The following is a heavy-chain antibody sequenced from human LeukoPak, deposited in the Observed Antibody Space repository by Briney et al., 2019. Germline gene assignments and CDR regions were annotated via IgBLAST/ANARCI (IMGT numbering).Heavy chain of an antibody. CDR1: GFTFSSYW. V-gene: IGHV3-74*01. J-gene: IGHJ4*02. D-gene: IGHD6-13*01. CDR3: ARELSGSSSRHFDY. CDR2: INSDGNIT. Sequence: PGGSLRLSCAASGFTFSSYWMNWVRQAPGKGPVWVSRINSDGNITTYADSVKGRFTISRDNAKNALYLQMNSLRAEDTAVYYCARELSGSSSRHFDYWGQGTLVTVSS.